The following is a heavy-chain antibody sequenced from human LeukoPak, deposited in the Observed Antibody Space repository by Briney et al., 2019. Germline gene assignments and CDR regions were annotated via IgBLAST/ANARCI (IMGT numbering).Heavy chain of an antibody. Sequence: PGGSLRLSCAASGLIVSTNYMIWVRQAPGKGLEWVSVIYSVGGTYYADSVRGRFTSSRDNSKNMLYLQMNSLRAEDTAVYYCARDTPAGDFEYWGQGTLVTVSS. CDR3: ARDTPAGDFEY. V-gene: IGHV3-53*01. J-gene: IGHJ4*02. CDR1: GLIVSTNY. CDR2: IYSVGGT. D-gene: IGHD6-19*01.